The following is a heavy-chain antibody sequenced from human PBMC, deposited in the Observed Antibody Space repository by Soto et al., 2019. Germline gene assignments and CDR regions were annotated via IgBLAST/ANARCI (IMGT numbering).Heavy chain of an antibody. J-gene: IGHJ4*02. CDR1: GFTFSSYS. CDR2: ISSSSSYI. D-gene: IGHD2-15*01. Sequence: GGSMRLSCAASGFTFSSYSMNWVRQAPGKGLEWVSSISSSSSYIYYADSVKGRFTISRDNAKNSLYLQMNSLRAEDTAVYYCARGLLTSGPDFDYWGQGTLVTSPQ. V-gene: IGHV3-21*01. CDR3: ARGLLTSGPDFDY.